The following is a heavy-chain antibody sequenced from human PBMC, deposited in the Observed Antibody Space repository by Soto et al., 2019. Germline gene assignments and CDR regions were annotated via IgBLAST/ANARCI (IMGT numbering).Heavy chain of an antibody. V-gene: IGHV4-39*01. D-gene: IGHD3-10*01. CDR3: ARRYYGSGSYRYYYYGMDV. CDR1: GGSISSSSYY. Sequence: SETLSLTCTVSGGSISSSSYYWGWIRQHPGKGLEWIGRIYYSGSTYYNPSLKSRVSISVATSKNQFSLKLSSVTAADTAVYYCARRYYGSGSYRYYYYGMDVWGRGTRVAVSS. J-gene: IGHJ6*02. CDR2: IYYSGST.